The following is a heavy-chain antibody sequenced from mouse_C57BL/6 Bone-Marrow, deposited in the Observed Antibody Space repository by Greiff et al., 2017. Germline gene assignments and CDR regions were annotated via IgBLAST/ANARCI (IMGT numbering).Heavy chain of an antibody. CDR2: IDPSDSYT. D-gene: IGHD4-1*02. V-gene: IGHV1-69*01. CDR3: AVLNWDYFDY. Sequence: QVQLQQPGAELVMPGASVKLSCKASGYTFTSYWMHWVKQRPGQGLEWIGEIDPSDSYTNYNQKFKGKSTLTVDKSSSTAYMQLSSLTSEDSAVYYCAVLNWDYFDYWGQGTTLTVSS. CDR1: GYTFTSYW. J-gene: IGHJ2*01.